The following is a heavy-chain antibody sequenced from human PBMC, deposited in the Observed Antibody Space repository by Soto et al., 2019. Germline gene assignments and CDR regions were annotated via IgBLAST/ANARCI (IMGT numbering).Heavy chain of an antibody. D-gene: IGHD2-21*02. CDR1: GYTFTSND. CDR3: ARSIVVVTALDY. CDR2: MNPSSGNT. V-gene: IGHV1-8*01. J-gene: IGHJ4*02. Sequence: GASVKVSCKASGYTFTSNDINWVRQATGQGLEWMGWMNPSSGNTDYAQKFQGRVTITRDTAASTAYMELSSLRSEDTAVYYCARSIVVVTALDYWGQGTLVTVPS.